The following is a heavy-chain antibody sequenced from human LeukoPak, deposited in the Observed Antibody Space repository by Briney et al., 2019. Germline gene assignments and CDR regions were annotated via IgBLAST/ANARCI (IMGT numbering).Heavy chain of an antibody. Sequence: GGSLRLSCAASGFTFSSYAMHWVRQAPGKGLEYVSAVSSNGGGTYYADSVEGRFTISRDNSKNTLYLQMGSLRAEDMAVYYCARGPIFGVVITPYYFDYWGQGTLVTVSS. D-gene: IGHD3-3*01. V-gene: IGHV3-64*02. CDR2: VSSNGGGT. CDR1: GFTFSSYA. CDR3: ARGPIFGVVITPYYFDY. J-gene: IGHJ4*02.